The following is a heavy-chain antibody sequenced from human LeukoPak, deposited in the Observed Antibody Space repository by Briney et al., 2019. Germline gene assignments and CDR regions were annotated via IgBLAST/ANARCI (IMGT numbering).Heavy chain of an antibody. D-gene: IGHD5-12*01. CDR3: ARGSGYSGYGFDY. J-gene: IGHJ4*02. Sequence: PGGSLRLSCAASGLTVSSNYMSWVRQAPGKGLEWVSVIYGGGSTKYADSVKGRFTTSRDNSKNTLYLQMNSLIAEDTAVYYCARGSGYSGYGFDYWGQGTLVTVSS. CDR2: IYGGGST. V-gene: IGHV3-53*01. CDR1: GLTVSSNY.